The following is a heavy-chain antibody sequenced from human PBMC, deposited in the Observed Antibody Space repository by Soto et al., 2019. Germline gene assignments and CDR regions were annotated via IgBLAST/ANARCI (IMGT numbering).Heavy chain of an antibody. Sequence: ASAQVSCHNSGYPFTRWDIHSVRQATGQGIAWMGWMNPNSGNTGYAQKFQGRVTMTRNTSISTAYMELSSLRSEDTAVYYCARSGYDFWSGYYGNPWFDPWGQGTLVTVSS. CDR3: ARSGYDFWSGYYGNPWFDP. CDR1: GYPFTRWD. J-gene: IGHJ5*02. V-gene: IGHV1-8*01. CDR2: MNPNSGNT. D-gene: IGHD3-3*01.